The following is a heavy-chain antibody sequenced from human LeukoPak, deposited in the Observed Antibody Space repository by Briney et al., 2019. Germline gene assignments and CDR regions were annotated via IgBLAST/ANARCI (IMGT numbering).Heavy chain of an antibody. CDR3: AELGITMIGGV. V-gene: IGHV3-73*01. CDR1: GFTFSGSA. J-gene: IGHJ6*04. D-gene: IGHD3-10*02. Sequence: GGSLRLSCAASGFTFSGSAMHWVRQASGKGLEWVGRIRSKANSYATAYAASVKGRFTISRDDSKNTAYLQMNSLRAEDTAVYYCAELGITMIGGVWGKGTTVTISS. CDR2: IRSKANSYAT.